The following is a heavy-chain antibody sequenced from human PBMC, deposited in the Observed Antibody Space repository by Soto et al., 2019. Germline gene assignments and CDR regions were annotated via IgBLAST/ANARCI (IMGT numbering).Heavy chain of an antibody. D-gene: IGHD3-10*01. J-gene: IGHJ4*02. CDR1: GFTFSSYW. Sequence: GGSLRLSCAASGFTFSSYWMSWVRQAPGKGLEWVANIKQDGSEKYYVDSVKGRFTISRDNAKNSLYLQMNSLRAEDTAVYYCARDSGSHPYYFDYWGQGTLVTVSS. V-gene: IGHV3-7*01. CDR2: IKQDGSEK. CDR3: ARDSGSHPYYFDY.